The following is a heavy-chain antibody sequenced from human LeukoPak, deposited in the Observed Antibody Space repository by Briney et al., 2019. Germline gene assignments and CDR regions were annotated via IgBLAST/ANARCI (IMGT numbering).Heavy chain of an antibody. CDR3: ARVGKSGSRYYFDY. Sequence: ASETLSLTCAVSGYYISSGYYWGWIRQPPGKGLEWIGTIYHSGSTYYNPSLKSRVTVSVDTAKNQFSLKLSSLTAADTAVYYCARVGKSGSRYYFDYWGQGTLVTVSS. V-gene: IGHV4-38-2*01. D-gene: IGHD1-26*01. J-gene: IGHJ4*02. CDR2: IYHSGST. CDR1: GYYISSGYY.